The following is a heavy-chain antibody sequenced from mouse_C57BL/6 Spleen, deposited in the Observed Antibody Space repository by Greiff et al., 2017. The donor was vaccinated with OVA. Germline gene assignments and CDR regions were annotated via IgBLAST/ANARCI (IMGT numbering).Heavy chain of an antibody. CDR1: GYTFTDYE. CDR3: TRGTTVVGEDAMDY. CDR2: IDPETGGT. Sequence: QVQLQQSGAELVRPGASVTLSCKASGYTFTDYEMHWVKQTPVHSLEWIGAIDPETGGTAYNQKFKGKAILTADKSSSTAYMELRSLTSEDSAVYYCTRGTTVVGEDAMDYWGQGTSVTVSS. V-gene: IGHV1-15*01. D-gene: IGHD1-1*01. J-gene: IGHJ4*01.